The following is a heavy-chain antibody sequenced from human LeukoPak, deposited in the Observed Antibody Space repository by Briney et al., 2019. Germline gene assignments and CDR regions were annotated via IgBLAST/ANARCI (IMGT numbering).Heavy chain of an antibody. Sequence: GSLRLSCAASGFTFSGSWMSWVRQAPGKGLEWVASINQDESAIFYLASVKGRFTISRDNARNLLFLQMNTLRAEDTAVYYCAKLLGDATTYDYWGQGALVTVSS. CDR3: AKLLGDATTYDY. CDR2: INQDESAI. J-gene: IGHJ4*02. CDR1: GFTFSGSW. D-gene: IGHD1-1*01. V-gene: IGHV3-7*01.